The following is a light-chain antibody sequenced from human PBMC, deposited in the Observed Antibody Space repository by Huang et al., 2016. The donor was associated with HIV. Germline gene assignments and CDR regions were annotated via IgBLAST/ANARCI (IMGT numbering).Light chain of an antibody. Sequence: DIQMTQSPSSLSASVGDRVTITCRASQSISSYLNWYQQKPGKAPKRLIYAASSLQSEVPSRCSGSGSGTDFTLTISSLQPEDFATYYCQQSYSTPPYTFGQGTKLEIK. V-gene: IGKV1-39*01. CDR2: AAS. CDR1: QSISSY. CDR3: QQSYSTPPYT. J-gene: IGKJ2*01.